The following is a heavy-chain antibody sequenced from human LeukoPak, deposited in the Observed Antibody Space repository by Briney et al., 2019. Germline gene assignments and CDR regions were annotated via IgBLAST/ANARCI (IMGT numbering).Heavy chain of an antibody. CDR1: GYTFTDYY. Sequence: GASVKVSCKASGYTFTDYYMHWVRQAPGQGLEWMGWINPNSGGTNYAQKFQGRATMTRDTSISTAYMELSRLRSDDTAVYYCARGSGYDTFFDYWGQGTLVTVSS. D-gene: IGHD5-12*01. V-gene: IGHV1-2*02. CDR2: INPNSGGT. J-gene: IGHJ4*02. CDR3: ARGSGYDTFFDY.